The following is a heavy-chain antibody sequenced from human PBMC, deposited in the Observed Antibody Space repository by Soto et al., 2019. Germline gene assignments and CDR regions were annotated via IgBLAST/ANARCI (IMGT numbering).Heavy chain of an antibody. Sequence: KPSETLSLTCTVSGGSVSSGSYYWSWIRQPPGKGLEWIGYIYYSGSTNYNPSLKSRVTISVDTSKNQFSLKLSSVTAADTAVYYCAREVDTAMVVDYWGQGTLVTVSS. CDR2: IYYSGST. J-gene: IGHJ4*02. V-gene: IGHV4-61*01. CDR1: GGSVSSGSYY. D-gene: IGHD5-18*01. CDR3: AREVDTAMVVDY.